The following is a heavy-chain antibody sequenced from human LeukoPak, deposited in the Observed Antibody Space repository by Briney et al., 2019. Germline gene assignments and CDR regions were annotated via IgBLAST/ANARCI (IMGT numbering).Heavy chain of an antibody. CDR3: AKADRYYGSGSYYSNFDY. J-gene: IGHJ4*02. CDR2: ISGSGGST. CDR1: GFTFSSYA. D-gene: IGHD3-10*01. V-gene: IGHV3-23*01. Sequence: GGSLRLSCAASGFTFSSYAMSWVRQAPGKGLEWVSAISGSGGSTYYADSVKGQFTISRDNSKNTLYLQMNSLRAEDTAVYYCAKADRYYGSGSYYSNFDYWGQGTLVTVSS.